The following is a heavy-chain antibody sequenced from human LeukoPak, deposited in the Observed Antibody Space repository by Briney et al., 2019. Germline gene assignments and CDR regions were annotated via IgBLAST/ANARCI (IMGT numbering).Heavy chain of an antibody. CDR2: ISAYNGNT. CDR3: ARGKDYYGSGPLDY. D-gene: IGHD3-10*01. Sequence: GASVKVSCKASGYTFTSYGISWVRQAPGQGLEWMGWISAYNGNTNYAQNLHGRVTMTTDTSTGTAYMDLRSLRSDDTAVYYCARGKDYYGSGPLDYWGQGTLVTVSS. J-gene: IGHJ4*02. CDR1: GYTFTSYG. V-gene: IGHV1-18*01.